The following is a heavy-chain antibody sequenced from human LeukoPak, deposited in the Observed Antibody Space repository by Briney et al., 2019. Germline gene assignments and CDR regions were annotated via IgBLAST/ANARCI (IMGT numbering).Heavy chain of an antibody. CDR1: GFTFSSYA. CDR2: ISGSSGST. V-gene: IGHV3-23*01. D-gene: IGHD6-6*01. CDR3: TKVYRAARHLDY. J-gene: IGHJ4*02. Sequence: PGGSLRLSCAASGFTFSSYAMSWVRQAPGKGLEWVSAISGSSGSTYYADSVKGRFTISRDNSKNTLYLQMNSLRAEDTAVYYCTKVYRAARHLDYWGQGTLVTVSS.